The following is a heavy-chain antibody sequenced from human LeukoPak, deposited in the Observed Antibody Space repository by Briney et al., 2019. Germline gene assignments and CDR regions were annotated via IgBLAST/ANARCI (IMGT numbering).Heavy chain of an antibody. J-gene: IGHJ6*02. CDR3: AREGVFDPPMDV. D-gene: IGHD3-9*01. V-gene: IGHV4-59*12. Sequence: SETLSLTCTVSGGSISSYYWSWIRQPPGKGLEWIGYIYYSGSTNYNPSLKSRVTMSVDTSKNQFSLKLSSVTAADTAVYYCAREGVFDPPMDVWGQGTTVTVSS. CDR2: IYYSGST. CDR1: GGSISSYY.